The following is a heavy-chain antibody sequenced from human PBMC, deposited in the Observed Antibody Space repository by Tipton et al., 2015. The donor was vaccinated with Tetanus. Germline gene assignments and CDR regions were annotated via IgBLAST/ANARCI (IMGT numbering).Heavy chain of an antibody. D-gene: IGHD3-3*01. CDR2: IYESGDT. Sequence: TPSLTCTVSGGSIRGGTFYWGWIRQPPGKGLEWIGSIYESGDTYYIPSLKSRVTISVDTSKNQFSLNLNSMAAADTGVYYCARHQSGYFTPFDYWGQGSLVTVSS. CDR3: ARHQSGYFTPFDY. J-gene: IGHJ4*02. V-gene: IGHV4-39*01. CDR1: GGSIRGGTFY.